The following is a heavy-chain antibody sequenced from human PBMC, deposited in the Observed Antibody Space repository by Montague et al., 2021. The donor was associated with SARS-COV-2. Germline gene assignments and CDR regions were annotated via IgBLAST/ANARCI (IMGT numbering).Heavy chain of an antibody. CDR3: ASQSGSYYNYFDL. CDR1: GGSISSANYY. Sequence: TLSLTCTVSGGSISSANYYWSWLRQHPRKGLEFIGYIYYSGSSFYNPSLKSRLTTSVDTSKNRFSLRLSSVTAADTAIHFCASQSGSYYNYFDLWGQGTLVTVSS. V-gene: IGHV4-31*03. CDR2: IYYSGSS. D-gene: IGHD1-26*01. J-gene: IGHJ4*02.